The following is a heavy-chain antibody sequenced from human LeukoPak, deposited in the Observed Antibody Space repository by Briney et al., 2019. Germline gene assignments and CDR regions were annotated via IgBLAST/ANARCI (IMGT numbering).Heavy chain of an antibody. D-gene: IGHD2-2*01. CDR1: GYSFTSYW. V-gene: IGHV5-51*01. CDR2: IYPGDSDT. Sequence: GESLKISCKGSGYSFTSYWIGWVRQMPGKGLEWMGIIYPGDSDTRHSPSFQGQVTISADKSISTAYLQWSSLKASDTAMYYCARIARYCSSTSCQGANWFDPWGQGTLVTVSS. CDR3: ARIARYCSSTSCQGANWFDP. J-gene: IGHJ5*02.